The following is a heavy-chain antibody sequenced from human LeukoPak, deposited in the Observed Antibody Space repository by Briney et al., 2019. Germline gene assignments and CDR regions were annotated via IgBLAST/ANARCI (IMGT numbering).Heavy chain of an antibody. CDR2: IYSGGKT. CDR3: ASGDFDY. V-gene: IGHV3-66*01. CDR1: GFTFSSYS. J-gene: IGHJ4*02. Sequence: PGGSLRLSCAASGFTFSSYSMNWVRQAPGKGLEWVSVIYSGGKTHYADSVKGRFTISRDNSKNTVYLQVNNLRAEDTAVYYCASGDFDYWGQGTLVTVSS.